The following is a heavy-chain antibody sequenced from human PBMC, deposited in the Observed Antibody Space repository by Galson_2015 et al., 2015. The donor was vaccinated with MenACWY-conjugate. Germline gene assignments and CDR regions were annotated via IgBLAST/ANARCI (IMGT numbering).Heavy chain of an antibody. D-gene: IGHD3-10*01. CDR2: IYHSGST. J-gene: IGHJ4*02. CDR3: ARGNYYVSGTYYKSANIDY. V-gene: IGHV4-4*02. CDR1: GGSISINYW. Sequence: TLSLTCAVSGGSISINYWWTWVRQPPGKGLEWIGEIYHSGSTNYNPSLKSRLTVSVDKSKNQFSLRLSSVTAADTAVYYCARGNYYVSGTYYKSANIDYWGQGSLVTVSS.